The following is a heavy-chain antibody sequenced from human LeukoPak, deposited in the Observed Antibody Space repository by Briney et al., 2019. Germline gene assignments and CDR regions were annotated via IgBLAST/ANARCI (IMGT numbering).Heavy chain of an antibody. V-gene: IGHV3-23*01. CDR2: ISGGGGTT. CDR3: AKGSAVAGYYFDY. Sequence: GGSLRLSCAASGFTFSNYAMSWVRQAPGKGLEWVSAISGGGGTTYYADSVKGRFTISRDNSKNTLYLQMNSLRAEDTAVYYCAKGSAVAGYYFDYWGQGTLVTVSS. J-gene: IGHJ4*02. D-gene: IGHD6-19*01. CDR1: GFTFSNYA.